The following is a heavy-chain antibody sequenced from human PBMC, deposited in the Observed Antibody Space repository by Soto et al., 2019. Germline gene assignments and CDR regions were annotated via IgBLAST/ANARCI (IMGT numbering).Heavy chain of an antibody. V-gene: IGHV3-21*01. CDR2: ISSSSYI. CDR1: GFTFSSYS. CDR3: ARAPQMDAFDI. Sequence: GSLRLSCAASGFTFSSYSMNWVRQAPGKGLEWVSSISSSSYIYYADSVKGRFTISRDNAKNSLYLQMNSLRAEDTAVYYCARAPQMDAFDIWGQGTMVTVSS. J-gene: IGHJ3*02.